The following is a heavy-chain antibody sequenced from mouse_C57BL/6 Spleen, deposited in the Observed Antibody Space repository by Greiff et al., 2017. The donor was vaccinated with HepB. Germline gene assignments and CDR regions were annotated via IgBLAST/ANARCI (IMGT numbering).Heavy chain of an antibody. J-gene: IGHJ2*01. D-gene: IGHD1-1*01. V-gene: IGHV8-8*01. CDR2: IWWDDDK. CDR3: ARIDPYYYGSSYVHFDY. Sequence: QVTLKVSGPGILQPSQTLSLTCSFSGFSLSTFGMGVGWIRQPSGKGLEWLAHIWWDDDKYYNPALKSRLTISKDTSKNQVFLKIANVDTADTATYYCARIDPYYYGSSYVHFDYWGQGTTLTVSS. CDR1: GFSLSTFGMG.